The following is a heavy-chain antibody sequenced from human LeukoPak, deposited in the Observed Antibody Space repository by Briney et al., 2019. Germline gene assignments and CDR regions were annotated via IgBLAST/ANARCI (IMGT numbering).Heavy chain of an antibody. V-gene: IGHV4-4*02. CDR3: ARGRYSAGDNWFDP. CDR1: GGSISSSNW. CDR2: IYHSGST. Sequence: SETLSLTCAVSGGSISSSNWWSWVRQPPGKGLEWIGEIYHSGSTNYNPSLKSRVTISVDKSKNQFSLKLSSVTAADTAVYYCARGRYSAGDNWFDPRGQGTLVTVSS. D-gene: IGHD3-9*01. J-gene: IGHJ5*02.